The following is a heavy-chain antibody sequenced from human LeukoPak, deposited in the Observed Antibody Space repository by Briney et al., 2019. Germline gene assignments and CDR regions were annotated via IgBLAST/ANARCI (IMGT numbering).Heavy chain of an antibody. V-gene: IGHV1-18*01. CDR3: ARAQYGMDV. CDR2: ISAYNGNT. CDR1: GYTFTSYG. Sequence: ASVKVSCKASGYTFTSYGISWVRQAPGQGLEWMAWISAYNGNTNYAQKFQGRLTMTTETSTSTAYMELRSLRSDDTAVYYCARAQYGMDVRGQGTAVTVSS. J-gene: IGHJ6*02.